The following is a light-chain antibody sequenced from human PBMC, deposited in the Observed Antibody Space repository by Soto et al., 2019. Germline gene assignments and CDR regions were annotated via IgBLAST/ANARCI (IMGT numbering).Light chain of an antibody. Sequence: DIQMPQSPCSVYASVGDRVTITCRASQGISSWLARYQQKPEKATKLLIFAASSLQSGVPSRFSGSGSGTDFTLTISSLQPEDFATYYCQQANSFPYTFGQGTKLEIK. J-gene: IGKJ2*01. CDR2: AAS. CDR1: QGISSW. V-gene: IGKV1-12*01. CDR3: QQANSFPYT.